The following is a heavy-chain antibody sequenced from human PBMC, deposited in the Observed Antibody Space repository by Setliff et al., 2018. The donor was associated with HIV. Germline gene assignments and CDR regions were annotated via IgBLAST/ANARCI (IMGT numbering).Heavy chain of an antibody. J-gene: IGHJ6*02. CDR3: ARSVIGYYYYGMDV. Sequence: GGSLRLSCAASGFTFSSYAMHWVRQAPGKGLEWVAVISYDGSNKYYADSVKGRFTISRDNSKNTLYLQMNSLRAEDTAVYYCARSVIGYYYYGMDVWGQGTLVTVSS. CDR1: GFTFSSYA. CDR2: ISYDGSNK. D-gene: IGHD3-10*01. V-gene: IGHV3-30*01.